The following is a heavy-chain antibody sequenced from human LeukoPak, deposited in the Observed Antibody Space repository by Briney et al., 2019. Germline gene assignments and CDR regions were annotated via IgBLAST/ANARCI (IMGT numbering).Heavy chain of an antibody. Sequence: ASVKVSCKTSGYMFTGYYIHWVRQAPGQGLEWMGWISAYNDNTNYAQKFQGRVIMTTDTSTTTANMELRDLRSDDTAVYYCARHGDYYGSGHYFDQWGQGTLVTVSS. V-gene: IGHV1-18*04. CDR3: ARHGDYYGSGHYFDQ. J-gene: IGHJ4*02. CDR1: GYMFTGYY. CDR2: ISAYNDNT. D-gene: IGHD3-10*01.